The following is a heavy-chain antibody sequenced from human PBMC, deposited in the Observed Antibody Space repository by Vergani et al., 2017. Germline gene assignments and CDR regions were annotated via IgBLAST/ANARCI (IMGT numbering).Heavy chain of an antibody. Sequence: QVQLVQSGAEVKKPGSSVKVSCKASGGTFSSYAISWVRQAPGQGLEWMGGIIPIFGTANYEQKFQGRVTITADESTSTAYMELSSLRSEDTAVYYCARDISITMVRGVITLDYWGQGTLVTVSS. V-gene: IGHV1-69*12. J-gene: IGHJ4*02. D-gene: IGHD3-10*01. CDR3: ARDISITMVRGVITLDY. CDR1: GGTFSSYA. CDR2: IIPIFGTA.